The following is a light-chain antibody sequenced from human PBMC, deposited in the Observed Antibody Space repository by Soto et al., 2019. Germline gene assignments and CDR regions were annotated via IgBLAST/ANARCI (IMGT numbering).Light chain of an antibody. CDR2: WAS. Sequence: IVMSQSPDSLAVSLGERATINCKSSQSVLYSSNNKNYLAWYQQKPGQPPKLLIYWASTRESGVPDRFSGSGSGTDFTLTISSLQAEDAAVYYCQQYYSIPLAFGQGTKVDI. V-gene: IGKV4-1*01. CDR1: QSVLYSSNNKNY. CDR3: QQYYSIPLA. J-gene: IGKJ1*01.